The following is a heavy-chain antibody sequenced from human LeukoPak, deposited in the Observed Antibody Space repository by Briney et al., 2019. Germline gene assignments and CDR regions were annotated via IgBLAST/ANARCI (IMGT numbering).Heavy chain of an antibody. J-gene: IGHJ6*03. V-gene: IGHV1-46*01. CDR1: GYTFTSYY. CDR2: INPSGGST. D-gene: IGHD6-19*01. Sequence: ASVKVSCKASGYTFTSYYMHWVRQAPGQGLEWMGIINPSGGSTSYAQKFQGRVTITRNTSISTAYMELSSLRSEDTAVYYCARGLRQQWLGYYYYYYMDVWGKGTTVTVSS. CDR3: ARGLRQQWLGYYYYYYMDV.